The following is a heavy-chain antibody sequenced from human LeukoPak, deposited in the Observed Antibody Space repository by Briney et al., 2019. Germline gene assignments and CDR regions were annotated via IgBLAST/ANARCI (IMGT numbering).Heavy chain of an antibody. V-gene: IGHV5-51*01. CDR3: ARIYYGSGSASHYGVDV. D-gene: IGHD3-10*01. J-gene: IGHJ6*02. Sequence: GESLKISCQGSRYNFTTYWIGWVRQMPGKGLEWMGIIYPGDSDTRYSPSFQGQVTISADKSISTAYLQWSSLKASDTAMYYCARIYYGSGSASHYGVDVWGQGTPVTVSS. CDR2: IYPGDSDT. CDR1: RYNFTTYW.